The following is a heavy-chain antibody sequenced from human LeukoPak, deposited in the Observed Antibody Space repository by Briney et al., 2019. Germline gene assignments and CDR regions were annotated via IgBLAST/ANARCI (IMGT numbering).Heavy chain of an antibody. Sequence: KPSETLSLTCTVSGGFLSSYYWGWIRQPPGKGLEWIGYIYYSGSTNYNPSLKSRVTISVDTSKNQFSLKLSSVTAADTAVYYCSRSYYFDYWGQGTLVTVSS. CDR2: IYYSGST. J-gene: IGHJ4*02. V-gene: IGHV4-59*08. D-gene: IGHD1-26*01. CDR1: GGFLSSYY. CDR3: SRSYYFDY.